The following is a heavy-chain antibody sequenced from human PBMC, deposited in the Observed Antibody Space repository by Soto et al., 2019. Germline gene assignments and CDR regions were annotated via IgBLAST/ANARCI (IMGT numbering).Heavy chain of an antibody. V-gene: IGHV3-13*01. CDR1: GFTFSSYD. CDR3: ARGDAVESGYSSGCGAFDI. J-gene: IGHJ3*02. CDR2: IGTAGDT. Sequence: EVQLVESGGGLVQPGGSLRLSCAASGFTFSSYDMHWVRQATGKGLEWVSAIGTAGDTYYPGSVKGRFTISRENAKNSLYLQMNSLRAGDTAVYYCARGDAVESGYSSGCGAFDIWGQGTMVTVSS. D-gene: IGHD6-19*01.